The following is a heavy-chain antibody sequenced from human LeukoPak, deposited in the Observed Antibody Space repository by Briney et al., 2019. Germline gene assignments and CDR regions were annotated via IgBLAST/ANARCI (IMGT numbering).Heavy chain of an antibody. J-gene: IGHJ4*02. D-gene: IGHD3-16*02. CDR1: GGTFSSYA. V-gene: IGHV1-69*13. CDR2: IIPIFGTA. CDR3: ARGLITFGGVIVPELDY. Sequence: SVKVSYKASGGTFSSYAISWVRQAPGQGLEWMGGIIPIFGTANYAQKFQGRVTITADESTSTAYMELSSLRSEDTAVYYCARGLITFGGVIVPELDYWGQGTLVTVSS.